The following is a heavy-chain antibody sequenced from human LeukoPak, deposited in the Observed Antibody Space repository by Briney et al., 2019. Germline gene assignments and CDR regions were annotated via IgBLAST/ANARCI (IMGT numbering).Heavy chain of an antibody. D-gene: IGHD3-22*01. CDR1: GFSLSTSGVG. J-gene: IGHJ4*02. Sequence: SGPTLVNPIQTLTLTCTFSGFSLSTSGVGVGWIRQPPGKALEWLALIYWNDDKRYSPSLKSRLTITKDTSKNQVVLTMTNMDPVDTATYYCARLTMIVATFDYWGQGTLVTVSS. V-gene: IGHV2-5*01. CDR3: ARLTMIVATFDY. CDR2: IYWNDDK.